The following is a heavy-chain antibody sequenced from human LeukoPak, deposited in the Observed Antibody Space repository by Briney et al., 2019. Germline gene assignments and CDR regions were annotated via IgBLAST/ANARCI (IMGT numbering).Heavy chain of an antibody. D-gene: IGHD1-26*01. Sequence: SETLSLTCTVSGGSISSYYWSWIWQPPGKGLEWIGYIYYSGSTNYNPSLKSRVTISVDTSKNQFSLKLSSVTAADTAVYYCARGLDGARAIDCYYMDVWGKGTTVTISS. CDR1: GGSISSYY. CDR2: IYYSGST. CDR3: ARGLDGARAIDCYYMDV. J-gene: IGHJ6*03. V-gene: IGHV4-59*01.